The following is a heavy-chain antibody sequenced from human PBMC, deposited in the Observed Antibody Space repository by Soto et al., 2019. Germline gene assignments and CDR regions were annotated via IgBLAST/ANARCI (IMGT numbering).Heavy chain of an antibody. J-gene: IGHJ5*02. D-gene: IGHD1-26*01. CDR1: GFTFENFG. V-gene: IGHV3-23*01. Sequence: GGSLRLSCAASGFTFENFGMSWVRQAPGKGLEWISSISGSGLNKYYADSVKGRFTISRDNSKNTVCLELSNLRAEDTAVYHCAKNQGVELVPLATVDWFDPWGQGSVVTVSS. CDR2: ISGSGLNK. CDR3: AKNQGVELVPLATVDWFDP.